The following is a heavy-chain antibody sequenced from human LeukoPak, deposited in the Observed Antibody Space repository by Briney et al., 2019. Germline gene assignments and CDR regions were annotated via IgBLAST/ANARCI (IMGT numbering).Heavy chain of an antibody. V-gene: IGHV1-58*01. CDR1: GFTFTSSA. CDR3: AAGGYSYGYGLRYYYYGMDV. CDR2: IVVGSGNT. D-gene: IGHD5-18*01. Sequence: GTSVKVPCKASGFTFTSSAVHWVRQAHGQRLEWIGWIVVGSGNTNYAQKFQERVTITRDMSTSTAYMELSSLRSEDTAVYYCAAGGYSYGYGLRYYYYGMDVWGKGTTVTVSS. J-gene: IGHJ6*04.